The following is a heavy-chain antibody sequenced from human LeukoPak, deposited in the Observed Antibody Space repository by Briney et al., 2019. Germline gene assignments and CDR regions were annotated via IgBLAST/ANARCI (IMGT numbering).Heavy chain of an antibody. J-gene: IGHJ4*02. V-gene: IGHV4-59*08. CDR2: IYHSGST. D-gene: IGHD1-26*01. Sequence: SETLSLTCIVSGDSTSKYYWSWIRQPPGKGLEWIGYIYHSGSTNYNPSLKSRVTISADTSKNQFSLKMNSVTAADTAVYFCARHIVGAYFDYWGLGTLVTVSS. CDR1: GDSTSKYY. CDR3: ARHIVGAYFDY.